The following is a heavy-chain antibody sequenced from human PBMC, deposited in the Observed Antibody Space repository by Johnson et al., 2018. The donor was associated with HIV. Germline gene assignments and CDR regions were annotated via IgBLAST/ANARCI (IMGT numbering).Heavy chain of an antibody. D-gene: IGHD6-19*01. CDR1: GFTFSSHG. J-gene: IGHJ3*01. CDR2: ISYDGSNK. CDR3: ARRAYTSGWYAAFDL. Sequence: QVQLVESGGGVVQPGRSLRLSCAASGFTFSSHGMHWVRQAPGKGLEWVAVISYDGSNKYYADSVKGRFIISRDGLKDSLYLQMNSLKSDDTAVYFCARRAYTSGWYAAFDLWGQGTMVTVSS. V-gene: IGHV3-30*19.